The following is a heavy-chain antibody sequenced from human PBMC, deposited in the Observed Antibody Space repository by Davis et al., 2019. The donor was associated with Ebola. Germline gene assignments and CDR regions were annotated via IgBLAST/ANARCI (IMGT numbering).Heavy chain of an antibody. D-gene: IGHD3-3*01. CDR3: ARCPYYDFWRSESAFDI. Sequence: ASVKVSCKVSGYTLTELSMHWVRQAPGKGLEWMGGFDPEDGETIYAQKFQGRVTMTEDTSTDTAYMELSSLRSEDTAVYYCARCPYYDFWRSESAFDIWGQGTMVTVSS. V-gene: IGHV1-24*01. CDR1: GYTLTELS. CDR2: FDPEDGET. J-gene: IGHJ3*02.